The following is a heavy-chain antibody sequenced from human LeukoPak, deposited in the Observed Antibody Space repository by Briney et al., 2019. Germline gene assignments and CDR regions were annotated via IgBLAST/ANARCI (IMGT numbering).Heavy chain of an antibody. Sequence: ASVKVSCKASGYTFTSYDINWVRQAPGQGLEWMGWMNPNSGDTGYAQKFQGRVTMTRNTSISTAYMDLSSLRSEDTAVFYCARGGYYGSGGSADYWGQGTLVTVSS. V-gene: IGHV1-8*01. CDR2: MNPNSGDT. CDR3: ARGGYYGSGGSADY. CDR1: GYTFTSYD. D-gene: IGHD3-10*01. J-gene: IGHJ4*02.